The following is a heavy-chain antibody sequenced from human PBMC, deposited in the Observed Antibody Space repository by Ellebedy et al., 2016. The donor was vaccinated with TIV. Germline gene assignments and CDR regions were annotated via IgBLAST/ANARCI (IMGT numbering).Heavy chain of an antibody. D-gene: IGHD2-21*02. Sequence: AASVKVSCKASGYTFTSYDINWVRQATGQGLEWMGWMNPNSGNTGYAQKFQGRVTMTRNTSLRTAYMELSSMRSEDTAVYFCARGPLDYGGGDCYTNDAFDVWGQGTMVAVSS. CDR2: MNPNSGNT. V-gene: IGHV1-8*01. J-gene: IGHJ3*01. CDR1: GYTFTSYD. CDR3: ARGPLDYGGGDCYTNDAFDV.